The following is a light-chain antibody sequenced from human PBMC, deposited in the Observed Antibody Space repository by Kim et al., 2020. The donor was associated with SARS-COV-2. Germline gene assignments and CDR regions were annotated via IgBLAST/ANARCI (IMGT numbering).Light chain of an antibody. CDR3: NSRDSSGNHPVV. J-gene: IGLJ2*01. CDR2: GKN. CDR1: SLRSYY. V-gene: IGLV3-19*01. Sequence: SSELTQDPAVSVALGQTVRITCQGDSLRSYYASWYQQKPGQAPVLVIYGKNNRPSGIPDRFSGSSSGNTASLTITGAQAEDEADYYCNSRDSSGNHPVVFGGGPQLTVL.